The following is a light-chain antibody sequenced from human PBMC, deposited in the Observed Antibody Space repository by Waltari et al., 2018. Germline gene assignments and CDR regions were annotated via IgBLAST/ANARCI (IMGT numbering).Light chain of an antibody. CDR1: QTIDAY. J-gene: IGKJ2*01. Sequence: DIQMTQFPSSLSASVGDNITISCRASQTIDAYLKWYQQRPPKAPKLLMYTASRLQSGAPSRFSGSGSGTVFTLNVSSLQPEDFATYYCQQTYSVPYTFGQGTKVEIK. CDR2: TAS. CDR3: QQTYSVPYT. V-gene: IGKV1-39*01.